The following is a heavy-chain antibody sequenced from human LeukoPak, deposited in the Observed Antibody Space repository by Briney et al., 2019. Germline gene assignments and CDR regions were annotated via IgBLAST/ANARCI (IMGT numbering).Heavy chain of an antibody. J-gene: IGHJ4*02. CDR2: ISGSGGST. CDR1: GFTFSSYA. Sequence: PGGSLRLSCAASGFTFSSYAMSWVRQAPGKGLEWVSAISGSGGSTYYADSVKGRFTISRDNSKNTLYLQMNSLRAEDTAVYYCAKVGYSSSWYRSGYFDYRGQGTLVTVSS. V-gene: IGHV3-23*01. CDR3: AKVGYSSSWYRSGYFDY. D-gene: IGHD6-13*01.